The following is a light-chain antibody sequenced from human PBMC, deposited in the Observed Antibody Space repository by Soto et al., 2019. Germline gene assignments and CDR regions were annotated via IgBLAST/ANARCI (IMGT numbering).Light chain of an antibody. V-gene: IGKV3-15*01. CDR1: QSVSSN. J-gene: IGKJ1*01. CDR2: GAS. CDR3: PQYNNWLRT. Sequence: EIVMTQSPATLSVSPGERATLSCRASQSVSSNLAWYQQKPGQAPRLLIYGASTRATAIPARVSGSGSGTALTLTISSLQSEDFAVYYCPQYNNWLRTFGQGTKLDIK.